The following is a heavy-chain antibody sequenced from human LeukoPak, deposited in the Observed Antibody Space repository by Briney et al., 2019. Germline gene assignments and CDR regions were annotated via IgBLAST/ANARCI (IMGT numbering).Heavy chain of an antibody. CDR2: TNPNTGGT. CDR1: RYTFTDYY. D-gene: IGHD3-3*01. Sequence: GASVKVSCKASRYTFTDYYIHWVRQAPGQGLEWMGWTNPNTGGTNFAQKFQGRVTMTRDTSISTAYMELSRLRSDDTAVYYCARVTVLRDFWSVSFDPWGQGTLVTVSS. V-gene: IGHV1-2*02. CDR3: ARVTVLRDFWSVSFDP. J-gene: IGHJ5*02.